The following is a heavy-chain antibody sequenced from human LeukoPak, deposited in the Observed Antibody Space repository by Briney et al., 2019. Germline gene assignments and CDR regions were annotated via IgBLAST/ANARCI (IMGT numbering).Heavy chain of an antibody. CDR2: IYYSGST. D-gene: IGHD1-26*01. CDR3: ARVRWHTSSFEDF. J-gene: IGHJ4*02. Sequence: SETLSLTCTVSGGSISSSSYYWGWIRQPPGKGLEWIGSIYYSGSTYYNPSLKSRVTILVDTSKNQFSLRLASVTAADTAVYYCARVRWHTSSFEDFWGQGTLVTVSS. V-gene: IGHV4-39*07. CDR1: GGSISSSSYY.